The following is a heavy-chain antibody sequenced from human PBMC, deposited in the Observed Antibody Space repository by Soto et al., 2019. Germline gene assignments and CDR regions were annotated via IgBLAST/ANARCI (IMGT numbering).Heavy chain of an antibody. D-gene: IGHD2-2*02. CDR2: IYYGGST. Sequence: PSETLSLTCSVSGGSISSSIFYWGWIRQPPGKGLEWVGSIYYGGSTHSNPSLKSRGTISLDTSRNQFSRRLTSVTAADTAVYLCAGLPRPYCSTTICDTLAFDYWGQGTPVTVSS. J-gene: IGHJ4*02. CDR3: AGLPRPYCSTTICDTLAFDY. V-gene: IGHV4-39*01. CDR1: GGSISSSIFY.